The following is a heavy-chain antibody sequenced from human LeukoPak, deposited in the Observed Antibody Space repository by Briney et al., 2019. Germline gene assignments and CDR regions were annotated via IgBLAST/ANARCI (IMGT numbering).Heavy chain of an antibody. D-gene: IGHD6-19*01. J-gene: IGHJ4*02. V-gene: IGHV4-34*01. CDR1: GGSFSGYY. Sequence: SETLSLTCAVYGGSFSGYYWSWIRQPPGKGLEWIGEINHSGSTNYNPSLKSRVTISVDTSKNQFSLKLSSVTAADTAVYYCARVVAVGDFDYWGQGTLVTVSS. CDR3: ARVVAVGDFDY. CDR2: INHSGST.